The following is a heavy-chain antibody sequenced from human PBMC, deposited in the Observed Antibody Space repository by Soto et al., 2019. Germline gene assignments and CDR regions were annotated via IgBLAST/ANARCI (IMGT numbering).Heavy chain of an antibody. Sequence: GGSLRLSCAASGFTFSSYAMHLVCQAPGKGLEWVAVISYDGSNKYYADSVKGRFTISRDNSKNTLHLQMNSLRAEDTAVYYCAREGSPYDSSGYYDRAFDYWGQGTLVTVSS. V-gene: IGHV3-30-3*01. D-gene: IGHD3-22*01. CDR2: ISYDGSNK. CDR1: GFTFSSYA. CDR3: AREGSPYDSSGYYDRAFDY. J-gene: IGHJ4*02.